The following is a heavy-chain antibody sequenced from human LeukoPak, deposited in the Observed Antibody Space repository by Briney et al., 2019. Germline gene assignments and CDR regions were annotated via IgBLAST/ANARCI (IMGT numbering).Heavy chain of an antibody. J-gene: IGHJ4*02. CDR1: VGTFCSYT. V-gene: IGHV1-69*06. Sequence: ASVKGSCKASVGTFCSYTISWVRHGPGQGLEWVWGIIPIFGTANYAQKFQGRVTITADKSTSTAYMELSSLRSEGTAVYYCARAEKYDILTGYARGPFDYWGQGTPVTVSS. CDR3: ARAEKYDILTGYARGPFDY. D-gene: IGHD3-9*01. CDR2: IIPIFGTA.